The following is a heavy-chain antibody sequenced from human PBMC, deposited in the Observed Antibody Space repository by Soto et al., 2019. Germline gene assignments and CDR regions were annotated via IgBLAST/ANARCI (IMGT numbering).Heavy chain of an antibody. D-gene: IGHD3-10*01. CDR2: IYYSGST. J-gene: IGHJ5*02. V-gene: IGHV4-59*01. CDR3: ARKRVYGCWFDP. Sequence: SETLSLTCTVSGGSISSYYWRWIRQPPGKGLEWIGYIYYSGSTNYNPSLKSRVTISVDTSKNQFSLKLSSVTAADTAVYYCARKRVYGCWFDPWGQGTLVTVSS. CDR1: GGSISSYY.